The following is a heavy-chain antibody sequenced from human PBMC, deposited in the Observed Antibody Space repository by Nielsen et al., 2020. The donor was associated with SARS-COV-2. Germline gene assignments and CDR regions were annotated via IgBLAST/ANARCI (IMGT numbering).Heavy chain of an antibody. CDR3: ASAYVLRGYSYGYESPQGAFDI. V-gene: IGHV3-7*01. CDR2: IKQDGSEK. Sequence: GESLKISCAASGFTFSSYWMSWVRQAPGKGLEWVANIKQDGSEKYYVDSVKGRFTISRDNAKNSLYLQMNSLRAEDTAVYYCASAYVLRGYSYGYESPQGAFDIWGQGTMVTVSS. D-gene: IGHD5-18*01. J-gene: IGHJ3*02. CDR1: GFTFSSYW.